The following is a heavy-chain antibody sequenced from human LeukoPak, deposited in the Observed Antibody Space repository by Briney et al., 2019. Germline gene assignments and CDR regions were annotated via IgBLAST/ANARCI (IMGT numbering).Heavy chain of an antibody. CDR3: AVSAVVTPTLYYFDY. J-gene: IGHJ4*02. Sequence: PGGSLRLSCAASGFTFSSYSMNWVRQAPGKGLEWVSSISSSSSYIYYADSVKGRFTISRDNAKNSLYLQMNSLRAEDTAVYYCAVSAVVTPTLYYFDYWGQGTLVTVSS. V-gene: IGHV3-21*04. CDR1: GFTFSSYS. D-gene: IGHD2-21*02. CDR2: ISSSSSYI.